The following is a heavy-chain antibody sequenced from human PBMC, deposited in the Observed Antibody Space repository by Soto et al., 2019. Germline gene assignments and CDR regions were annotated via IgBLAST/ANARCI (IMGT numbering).Heavy chain of an antibody. CDR2: IYYSGST. Sequence: SETLSLTCTVSGGSISSYYWSWIRQPPGKGLEWIGYIYYSGSTNYNPSLKSRVTISVDTSKNQFSLKLSSVTAADTAVYYCASGVTLRAVFGCFDPWGQGTLVTVSS. CDR3: ASGVTLRAVFGCFDP. D-gene: IGHD6-19*01. CDR1: GGSISSYY. V-gene: IGHV4-59*01. J-gene: IGHJ5*02.